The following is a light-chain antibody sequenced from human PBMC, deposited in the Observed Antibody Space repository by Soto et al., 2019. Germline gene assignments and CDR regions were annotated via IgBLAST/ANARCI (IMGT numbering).Light chain of an antibody. J-gene: IGLJ2*01. CDR3: DSWDNSLSVVL. CDR2: DNN. Sequence: QSVLTQPPSVSAAPGQKVTISCSGSDSNIGSNYVSWYQQLPGAAPKLLIYDNNKRPSGIPDRFSGSTSGTSATLAIAGLQTGDEADYYCDSWDNSLSVVLFGGGTKLTVL. V-gene: IGLV1-51*01. CDR1: DSNIGSNY.